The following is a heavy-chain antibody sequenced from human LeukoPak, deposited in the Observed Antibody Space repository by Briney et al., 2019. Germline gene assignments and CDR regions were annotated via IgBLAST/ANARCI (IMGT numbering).Heavy chain of an antibody. Sequence: PSETLSLTCTVSGGSITTYYWTWIRQPPGKGLEWVGYINYSGSTNYNPSLKSRVTISVDTSKNQFSLKLSSVTAADTAVYYCARAQLNLLVDFGMDVWGQGTTVTVSS. D-gene: IGHD1-1*01. CDR1: GGSITTYY. V-gene: IGHV4-59*01. J-gene: IGHJ6*02. CDR2: INYSGST. CDR3: ARAQLNLLVDFGMDV.